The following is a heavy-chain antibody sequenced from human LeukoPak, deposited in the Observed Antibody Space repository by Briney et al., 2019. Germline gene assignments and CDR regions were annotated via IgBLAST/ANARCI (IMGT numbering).Heavy chain of an antibody. CDR1: GFTFTDHS. CDR3: ARLLGAND. CDR2: CRDKANSYTT. D-gene: IGHD1-26*01. V-gene: IGHV3-72*01. J-gene: IGHJ4*02. Sequence: PGGSLRLSCVASGFTFTDHSMDWVRQAPGKGLEWVGRCRDKANSYTTEYAASVKGRFTISRDESKNSLYLQMNSLETEDTAVYYCARLLGANDWGQGTLVTVSS.